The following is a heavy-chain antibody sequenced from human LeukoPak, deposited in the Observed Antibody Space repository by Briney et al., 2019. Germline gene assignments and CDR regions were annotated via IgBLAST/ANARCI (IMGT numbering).Heavy chain of an antibody. V-gene: IGHV1-8*02. Sequence: ASVKVSCKASGGTFSSYAISWVRQAPGQGLEWMGWMNPNSGNTGYAQKFQGRVTMTRNTSISTAYMELSSLRSEDTAVYYCARVGSSWYSSLYYYYGMDVWGQGTTVTVSS. J-gene: IGHJ6*02. CDR3: ARVGSSWYSSLYYYYGMDV. D-gene: IGHD6-13*01. CDR1: GGTFSSYA. CDR2: MNPNSGNT.